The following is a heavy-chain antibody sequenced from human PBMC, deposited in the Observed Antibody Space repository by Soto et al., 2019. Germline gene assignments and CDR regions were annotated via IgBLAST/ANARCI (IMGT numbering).Heavy chain of an antibody. CDR3: ARDKKHSSGWPDNFDY. V-gene: IGHV4-61*08. CDR1: GGSISSGGYY. CDR2: IYYSGST. J-gene: IGHJ4*02. Sequence: PSETLSLTCTVPGGSISSGGYYWSWIRQPPGEGLEWIGYIYYSGSTNYNPSLKSRVTISVDTSKNQFSLKLSSVTAADTAVYYCARDKKHSSGWPDNFDYWGQGTLVTVSS. D-gene: IGHD6-19*01.